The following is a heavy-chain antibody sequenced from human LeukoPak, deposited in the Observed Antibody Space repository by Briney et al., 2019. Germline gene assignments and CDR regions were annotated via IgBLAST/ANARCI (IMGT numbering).Heavy chain of an antibody. D-gene: IGHD6-13*01. V-gene: IGHV3-48*01. J-gene: IGHJ6*02. CDR1: GFTFSSYS. CDR2: ISGSSNSI. Sequence: GGSLRLSCAASGFTFSSYSMNWVRQAPGKGLEWVSYISGSSNSIHYADSVKGRFTISRDNAKNSLYLQMNSLRAEDTAVYYCARDRSSSWYVGYGMDVWGQGTTVTVPS. CDR3: ARDRSSSWYVGYGMDV.